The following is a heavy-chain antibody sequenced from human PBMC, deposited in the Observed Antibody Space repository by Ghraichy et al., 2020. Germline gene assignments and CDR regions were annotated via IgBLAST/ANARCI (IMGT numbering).Heavy chain of an antibody. CDR3: AKDIWPYDSSGDDAFDI. J-gene: IGHJ3*02. Sequence: GGSLRLSCAASGFTFDDYAMHWVRQAPGKGLEWVSLISWDGGSTYYADSVKGRFTISRDNSKNSLYLQMNSLRAEDTALYYCAKDIWPYDSSGDDAFDIWGQGTMVTVSS. CDR1: GFTFDDYA. D-gene: IGHD3-22*01. V-gene: IGHV3-43D*04. CDR2: ISWDGGST.